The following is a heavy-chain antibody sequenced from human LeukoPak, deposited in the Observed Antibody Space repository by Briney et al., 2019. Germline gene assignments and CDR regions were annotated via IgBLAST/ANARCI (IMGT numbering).Heavy chain of an antibody. D-gene: IGHD3-22*01. CDR1: GYTFTGYY. V-gene: IGHV1-2*06. Sequence: ASVKVSCKASGYTFTGYYMHWVRQAPGQGLEWMGRINPNSDDTNYAQRFQGRVTMTRDTSISTAYMELSRLRSDDTAVYYCARSPNYSDSSGYYYVPDSWGQGTLVTVSS. CDR2: INPNSDDT. CDR3: ARSPNYSDSSGYYYVPDS. J-gene: IGHJ4*02.